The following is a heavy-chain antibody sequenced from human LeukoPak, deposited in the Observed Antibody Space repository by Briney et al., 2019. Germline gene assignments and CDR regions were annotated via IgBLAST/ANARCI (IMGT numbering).Heavy chain of an antibody. J-gene: IGHJ6*02. V-gene: IGHV3-53*01. CDR1: GFTVRTNY. Sequence: GGSLRLSCTASGFTVRTNYMSWVRQAPGKGLECVSVIYSDGSTYYADSVKGRFTISRDNSKNTLYLQMNSLRAEGTAVYYCARDLGHYYGMDVWGQGTTVTVSS. CDR2: IYSDGST. CDR3: ARDLGHYYGMDV.